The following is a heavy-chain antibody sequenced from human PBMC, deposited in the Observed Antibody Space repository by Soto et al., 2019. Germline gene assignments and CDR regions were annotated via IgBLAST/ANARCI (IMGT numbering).Heavy chain of an antibody. V-gene: IGHV1-3*05. Sequence: QVQLAQSGAEERKSGASVKVSCEATGYTFTAYAMHWVRQAPGQSLEWMGWINPANANTKYLRKFQGRLTITSDTSANRVYMELSSLISEDTAVYYCTRSAISPYGGLIGPFDYWGQGNLVTVSS. D-gene: IGHD3-16*02. CDR1: GYTFTAYA. CDR2: INPANANT. CDR3: TRSAISPYGGLIGPFDY. J-gene: IGHJ4*02.